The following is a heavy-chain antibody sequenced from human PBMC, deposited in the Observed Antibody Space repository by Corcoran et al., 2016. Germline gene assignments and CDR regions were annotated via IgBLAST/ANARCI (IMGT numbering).Heavy chain of an antibody. Sequence: EVQLVESGGGLVQPGGSLRLSCAASGFTFSSYWMSWVRQAPGKGLEWVANIKQDGSEKYYVDSVKGRFTISRDNAKNSLYLQMNSLRAEDTAVYYVARVRALYGYDILTGLGGYWGQGTLVTVSS. J-gene: IGHJ4*02. D-gene: IGHD3-9*01. CDR3: ARVRALYGYDILTGLGGY. CDR2: IKQDGSEK. CDR1: GFTFSSYW. V-gene: IGHV3-7*01.